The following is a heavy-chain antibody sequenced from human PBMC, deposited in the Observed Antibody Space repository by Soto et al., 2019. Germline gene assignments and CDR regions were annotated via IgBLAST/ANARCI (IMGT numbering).Heavy chain of an antibody. CDR2: IKSKSDGGTT. CDR3: AKESPDITIVGATNYFDY. Sequence: GGSLRLSCAASGFSFSNAWMNWVRQAPGKGLEWVGRIKSKSDGGTTDYPAPVKGRFTISRDDSKNTLYLQINSLRAEDTAVYYCAKESPDITIVGATNYFDYWGQGALVTVSS. CDR1: GFSFSNAW. J-gene: IGHJ4*02. V-gene: IGHV3-15*07. D-gene: IGHD1-26*01.